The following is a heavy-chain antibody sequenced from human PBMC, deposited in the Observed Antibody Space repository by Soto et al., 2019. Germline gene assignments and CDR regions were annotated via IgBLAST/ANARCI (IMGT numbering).Heavy chain of an antibody. Sequence: PSETLSLTCTVSGGSISSYYWSWIRQPPGKGLEWIGYIYYSGSTNYNPSLKSRFTISRDNAKNSLFLQMNNLTVEDTAVYYCAKENWANPDSWGQGTLVTVSS. V-gene: IGHV4-59*12. CDR2: IYYSGST. D-gene: IGHD7-27*01. CDR3: AKENWANPDS. J-gene: IGHJ4*02. CDR1: GGSISSYY.